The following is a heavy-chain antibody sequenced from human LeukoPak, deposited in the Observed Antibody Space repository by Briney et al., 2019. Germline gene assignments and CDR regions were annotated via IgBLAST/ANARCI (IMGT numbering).Heavy chain of an antibody. CDR3: ARLNYFDY. CDR1: GYSISSGYY. Sequence: SETLSLTCTVSGYSISSGYYWGWIRQPPGKGLEWIGSIYYSGSTCYNPSLKSRVTISVDTSKNQFSLKLSSVTAADTAVYYCARLNYFDYWGQGTLVTVSS. J-gene: IGHJ4*02. V-gene: IGHV4-38-2*02. CDR2: IYYSGST.